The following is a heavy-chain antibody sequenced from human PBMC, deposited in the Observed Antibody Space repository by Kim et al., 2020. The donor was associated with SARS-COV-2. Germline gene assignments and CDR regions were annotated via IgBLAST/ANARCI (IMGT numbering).Heavy chain of an antibody. Sequence: KGRFTISRDNSKNTLYLQMNSLRAEDTAVYYCARVGSMATIYYYYYGMDVWGQGTTVTVSS. D-gene: IGHD5-12*01. J-gene: IGHJ6*02. CDR3: ARVGSMATIYYYYYGMDV. V-gene: IGHV3-30*07.